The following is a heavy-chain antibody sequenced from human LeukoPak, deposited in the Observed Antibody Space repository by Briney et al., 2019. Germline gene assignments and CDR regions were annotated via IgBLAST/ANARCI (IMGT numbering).Heavy chain of an antibody. Sequence: PSETLFLTCAVYGGSFSGYYWSWIRQPPGKGLEWIGEINHSGSTNYNPSLKSRVTISVDTSKNQFSLKLSSVTAADTAVYYCARSRGSSGYYLIPYYFDYWGQGTLVTVSS. J-gene: IGHJ4*02. D-gene: IGHD3-22*01. CDR3: ARSRGSSGYYLIPYYFDY. CDR1: GGSFSGYY. V-gene: IGHV4-34*01. CDR2: INHSGST.